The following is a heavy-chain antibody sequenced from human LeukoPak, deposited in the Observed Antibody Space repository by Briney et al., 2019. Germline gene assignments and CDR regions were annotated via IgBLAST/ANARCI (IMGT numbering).Heavy chain of an antibody. Sequence: GGSLRLSCAASGFTFSSYGMHWVRQAPGKGLEWLAVIWYDGSNKCYADSVKGRFTISSDNSKNTLYLQMNSLRADDTAVYYCAKDGLLYCGGDCPAAYFDYWGQGTLVTVSS. D-gene: IGHD2-21*02. J-gene: IGHJ4*02. V-gene: IGHV3-33*06. CDR1: GFTFSSYG. CDR2: IWYDGSNK. CDR3: AKDGLLYCGGDCPAAYFDY.